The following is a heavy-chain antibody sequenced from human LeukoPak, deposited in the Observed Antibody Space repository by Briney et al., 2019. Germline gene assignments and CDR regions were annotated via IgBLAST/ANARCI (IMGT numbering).Heavy chain of an antibody. CDR3: ARGPLGARFGPKD. Sequence: SETLSLTCTVSGGSFSSGSYNWSWIRQPPGKGLEWIGYIYYSGSTNYNPSLKSRVIISVDTSKNQFSLKLSSVTAADTAVYYCARGPLGARFGPKDWGQGTLVTVSS. D-gene: IGHD3-10*01. J-gene: IGHJ4*02. CDR2: IYYSGST. CDR1: GGSFSSGSYN. V-gene: IGHV4-61*01.